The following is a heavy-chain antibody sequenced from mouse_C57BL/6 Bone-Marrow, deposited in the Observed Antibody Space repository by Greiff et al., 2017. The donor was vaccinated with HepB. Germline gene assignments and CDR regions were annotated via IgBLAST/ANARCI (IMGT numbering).Heavy chain of an antibody. CDR3: ARNYYDY. D-gene: IGHD1-1*01. J-gene: IGHJ2*01. CDR2: IDPNSGGT. Sequence: QVQLQQPGAELVKPGASVKLSCKASGYTFTSYWMHWVKQRPGRGLEWIGRIDPNSGGTKYNEKLQGKATLTADKSSSTAYMELRSLTSEDSAVYFCARNYYDYWGQGTTLTVSS. V-gene: IGHV1-62-3*01. CDR1: GYTFTSYW.